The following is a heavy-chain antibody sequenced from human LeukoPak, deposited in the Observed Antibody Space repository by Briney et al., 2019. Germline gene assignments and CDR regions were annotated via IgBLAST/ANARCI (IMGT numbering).Heavy chain of an antibody. CDR2: ISAYNGNT. V-gene: IGHV1-18*01. J-gene: IGHJ4*02. D-gene: IGHD1-26*01. CDR1: GYTFTSYG. Sequence: ASVKVSCKSSGYTFTSYGISWVRQAPGQGLEWMGWISAYNGNTNYAQKLQGRVTMTTDTSTSTAYMELRSLRSDDTAVYYCARVSRELTSFDYWGQGTLVTVSS. CDR3: ARVSRELTSFDY.